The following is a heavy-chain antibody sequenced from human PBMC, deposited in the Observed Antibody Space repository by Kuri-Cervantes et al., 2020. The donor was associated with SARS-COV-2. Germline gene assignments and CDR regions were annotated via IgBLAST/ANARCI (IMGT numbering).Heavy chain of an antibody. CDR3: ARGPYYYDTSGSWWFDP. V-gene: IGHV3-20*01. Sequence: LSLTCAASGFTFADYGMSWVRQAPGKGLEWVSGINWNGGSTGYADSVKGRFTISRDNAKNSLYLQMNSLRAEDTALYHCARGPYYYDTSGSWWFDPWGQGTLVTVSS. D-gene: IGHD3-22*01. J-gene: IGHJ5*02. CDR2: INWNGGST. CDR1: GFTFADYG.